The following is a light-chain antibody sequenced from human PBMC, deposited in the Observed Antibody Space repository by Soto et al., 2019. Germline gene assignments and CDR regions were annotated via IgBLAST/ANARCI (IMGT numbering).Light chain of an antibody. CDR3: QQYGSSPIT. V-gene: IGKV3D-20*01. CDR1: ESVSSNQ. J-gene: IGKJ5*01. Sequence: PGERAALSCGASESVSSNQLAWYQQKPGLAPRLLIYDASSRASGIPERFSGSGSGTGFSLTISSLEPEDSAVYYCQQYGSSPITFGHGTRLEIK. CDR2: DAS.